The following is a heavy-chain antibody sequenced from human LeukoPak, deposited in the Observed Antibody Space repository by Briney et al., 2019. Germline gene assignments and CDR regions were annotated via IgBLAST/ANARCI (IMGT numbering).Heavy chain of an antibody. Sequence: GRSLRLSCAASGFTFSNYGMHWVRQAPGKGLEWLAVISYDGRDNYCADSVKGRFSISRGNPKNILNLQMNSLRVEDTAVYYCAKSLYDEGGWYYFDYWGQGTLVTVSS. D-gene: IGHD2-15*01. CDR3: AKSLYDEGGWYYFDY. CDR1: GFTFSNYG. CDR2: ISYDGRDN. J-gene: IGHJ4*02. V-gene: IGHV3-30*18.